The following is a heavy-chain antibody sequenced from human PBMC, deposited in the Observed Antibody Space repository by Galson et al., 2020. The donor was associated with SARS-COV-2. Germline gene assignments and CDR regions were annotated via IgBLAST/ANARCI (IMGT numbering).Heavy chain of an antibody. CDR2: ISDSGGST. CDR3: AKDRGYSSSSGLDY. CDR1: GFTFSSYA. Sequence: GESLKISCAASGFTFSSYAMRWVRQAPGQGLEWVSAISDSGGSTYYADSVKGRFTISRDNSKNTLYLQMNSLRAEDTAVYYCAKDRGYSSSSGLDYWGQGTLVTVSS. D-gene: IGHD6-6*01. J-gene: IGHJ4*02. V-gene: IGHV3-23*01.